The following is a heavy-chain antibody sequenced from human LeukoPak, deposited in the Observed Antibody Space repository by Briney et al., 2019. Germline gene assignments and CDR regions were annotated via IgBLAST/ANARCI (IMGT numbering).Heavy chain of an antibody. D-gene: IGHD2-15*01. CDR2: ISSSSSYI. J-gene: IGHJ3*02. CDR1: GFTFSSYS. Sequence: PGGSLRLSCAASGFTFSSYSMNWVRQAPGKGLEWVSSISSSSSYIYYADSVKGRFTISRDNAKNSLYPQMNSLRAEDTAVYYCARDGLPYCSGGSCYSDFGIWGQGTMVTVSS. V-gene: IGHV3-21*01. CDR3: ARDGLPYCSGGSCYSDFGI.